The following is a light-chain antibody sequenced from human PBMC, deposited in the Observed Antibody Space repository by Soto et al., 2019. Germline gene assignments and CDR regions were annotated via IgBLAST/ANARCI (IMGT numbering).Light chain of an antibody. J-gene: IGKJ2*01. CDR3: QQYNSYSRT. Sequence: EIVMTQSPATLSVSPGERATLSCRASQSVSSNLAWYQQKPGQAPRLLIYGASTRATGIPARFSGSGSGTEFTLTISSLQSEDYAVYYCQQYNSYSRTFGQGTKLEIK. V-gene: IGKV3-15*01. CDR2: GAS. CDR1: QSVSSN.